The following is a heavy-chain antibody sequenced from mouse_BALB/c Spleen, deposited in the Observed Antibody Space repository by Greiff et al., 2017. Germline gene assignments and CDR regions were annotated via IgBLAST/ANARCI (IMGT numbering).Heavy chain of an antibody. V-gene: IGHV3-2*02. CDR3: ARIPEGFAY. Sequence: VRLKQSGPGLVKPSQSLSLTCTVTGYSITSDYAWNWIRQFPGNKLEWMGYISYSGSTSYNPSLKSRISITRDTSKNQFFLQLNSVTTEDTATYYCARIPEGFAYWGQGTLVTVSA. J-gene: IGHJ3*01. CDR2: ISYSGST. CDR1: GYSITSDYA.